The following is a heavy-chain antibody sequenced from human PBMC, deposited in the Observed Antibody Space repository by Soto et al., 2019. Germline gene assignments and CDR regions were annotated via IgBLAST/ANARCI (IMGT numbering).Heavy chain of an antibody. J-gene: IGHJ4*02. D-gene: IGHD6-6*01. CDR3: ARGRDGDY. CDR2: ISAHNGNT. CDR1: GYTFTSYG. V-gene: IGHV1-18*01. Sequence: VHLVQSGAEVKKPGASVKVSCKGSGYTFTSYGITWVRQAPGQGLEWMGWISAHNGNTNYAQKFQGRVTVTRDTSTSTAYMELRSLRSDDTAVYYCARGRDGDYWGQGALVTFSS.